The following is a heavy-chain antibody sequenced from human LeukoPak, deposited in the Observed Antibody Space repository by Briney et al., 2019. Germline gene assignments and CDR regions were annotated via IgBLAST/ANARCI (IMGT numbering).Heavy chain of an antibody. J-gene: IGHJ4*02. CDR2: VSGGGGTT. V-gene: IGHV3-23*01. D-gene: IGHD2-2*01. Sequence: PGGSLRLSCAASGFTFSSYAMSWVRQAPGKGLEWVSTVSGGGGTTYYADSVKGRFTIYRDNSKNTLFLQMNSLRAEDTAIYYCAKDMGYCSSATCYGLDYWGQGTLVTVSS. CDR1: GFTFSSYA. CDR3: AKDMGYCSSATCYGLDY.